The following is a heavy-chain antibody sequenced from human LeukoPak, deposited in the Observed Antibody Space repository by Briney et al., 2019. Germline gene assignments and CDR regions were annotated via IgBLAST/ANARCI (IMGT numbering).Heavy chain of an antibody. V-gene: IGHV1-3*01. J-gene: IGHJ6*02. D-gene: IGHD1-26*01. CDR3: ARVGSGSYHYFYGMDV. CDR2: INAGNGNT. CDR1: GYTFTSYA. Sequence: GASVKVSCKASGYTFTSYAMHWVRQAPGQRLEWMGWINAGNGNTKYSQKFQGRVTITRDTSASTAYMELSSLRSEDTAVYYCARVGSGSYHYFYGMDVWGQGTTVTVSS.